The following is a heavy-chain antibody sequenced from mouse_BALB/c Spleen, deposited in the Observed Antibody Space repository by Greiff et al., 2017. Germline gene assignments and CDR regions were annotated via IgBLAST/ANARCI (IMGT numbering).Heavy chain of an antibody. CDR3: ASFHYYGSSYVAMDY. V-gene: IGHV2-6-7*01. CDR1: GFSLTGYG. Sequence: VQLVESGPGLVAPSQSLSITCTVSGFSLTGYGVNWVRQPPGKGLEWLGMIWGDGSTDYNSALKSRLSISKDNSKSQVFLKMNSLQTDDTARYYCASFHYYGSSYVAMDYWGQGTSVTVSS. D-gene: IGHD1-1*01. CDR2: IWGDGST. J-gene: IGHJ4*01.